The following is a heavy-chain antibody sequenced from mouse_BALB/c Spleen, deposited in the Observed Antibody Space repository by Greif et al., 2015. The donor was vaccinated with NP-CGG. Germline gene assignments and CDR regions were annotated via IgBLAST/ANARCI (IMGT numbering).Heavy chain of an antibody. D-gene: IGHD3-2*01. Sequence: QVHVKQSGPGLVQPSQSLSITCTVSGFSLTSYGVHWVRQSPGKGLEWLGVIWSGGSTDYNAAFISRLSISKDNSKSXVFFKMNSLQANDTAIYYCARNFETARAFDYWGQGTTLTVSS. J-gene: IGHJ2*01. CDR2: IWSGGST. CDR3: ARNFETARAFDY. V-gene: IGHV2-2*02. CDR1: GFSLTSYG.